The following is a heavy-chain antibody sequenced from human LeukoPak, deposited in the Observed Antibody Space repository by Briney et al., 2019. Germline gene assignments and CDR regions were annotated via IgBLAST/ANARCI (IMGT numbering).Heavy chain of an antibody. CDR3: ARSPSAAGRY. V-gene: IGHV3-7*01. Sequence: PGGSLRLSCEASGFTFRSYWMSGVRQAPGKGLEWVANIKQDGGEKNYVDSVKGRFTISRDNAKNSLYLQMNSLRAEDAAVYYCARSPSAAGRYWGQGTLVTVSS. CDR1: GFTFRSYW. J-gene: IGHJ4*02. D-gene: IGHD6-13*01. CDR2: IKQDGGEK.